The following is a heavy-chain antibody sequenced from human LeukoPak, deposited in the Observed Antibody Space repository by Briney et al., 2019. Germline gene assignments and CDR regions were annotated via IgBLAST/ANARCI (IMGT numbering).Heavy chain of an antibody. CDR3: ARDMAAPLYFQH. J-gene: IGHJ1*01. D-gene: IGHD6-6*01. CDR1: GYTFTSYG. V-gene: IGHV1-18*01. CDR2: ISAYNGNT. Sequence: ASVKVSCKASGYTFTSYGISWVRQAPGQGLEWMGWISAYNGNTNYAQKLQGRVTMTTDTSTSTAYMELRSLRSEDTAVYYCARDMAAPLYFQHWGQGTLVTVSS.